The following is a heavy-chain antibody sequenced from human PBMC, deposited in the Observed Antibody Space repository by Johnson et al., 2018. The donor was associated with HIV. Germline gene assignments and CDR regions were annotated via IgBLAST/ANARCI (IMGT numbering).Heavy chain of an antibody. CDR2: IWYDGSNK. CDR1: GFNFSTYG. CDR3: AGGRIATTSMRGGAFDI. D-gene: IGHD6-13*01. Sequence: VQLVESGGGVVQPGTSLRLSCAASGFNFSTYGMHWVRQAPGKGLEWVAVIWYDGSNKYYVDSVKGRFTISRDNSKNTLYLQMNSLRVEDTAVYYCAGGRIATTSMRGGAFDIWGQGTMVIVSS. J-gene: IGHJ3*02. V-gene: IGHV3-33*01.